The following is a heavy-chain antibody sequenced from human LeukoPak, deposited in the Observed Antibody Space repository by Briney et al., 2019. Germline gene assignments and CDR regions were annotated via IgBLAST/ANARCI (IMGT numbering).Heavy chain of an antibody. CDR3: ARHPTIAAAGPFDY. V-gene: IGHV4-39*01. J-gene: IGHJ4*02. D-gene: IGHD6-13*01. Sequence: SESLSLTCTVAGGSISSSSYYWGWIRQPPGKGLEWIGSIYYSGSTYYNPSLQRRVTISVDTSKNQFSLKLSSVTAADTAVYYCARHPTIAAAGPFDYWGQGNLVTVSS. CDR1: GGSISSSSYY. CDR2: IYYSGST.